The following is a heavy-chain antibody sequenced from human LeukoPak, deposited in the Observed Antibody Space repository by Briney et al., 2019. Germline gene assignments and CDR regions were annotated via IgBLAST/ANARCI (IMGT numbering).Heavy chain of an antibody. CDR2: IIPIFGTA. J-gene: IGHJ5*02. Sequence: SVKVSCKASGGTFSSYAISWVRQAPGQRLEWMGGIIPIFGTANYAQKFQGRVTITADESTSTAYMELSSLRSEDTAVYYCARDNSVRDEAWWFNPWGQGTLVTVSS. CDR3: ARDNSVRDEAWWFNP. CDR1: GGTFSSYA. D-gene: IGHD5-24*01. V-gene: IGHV1-69*01.